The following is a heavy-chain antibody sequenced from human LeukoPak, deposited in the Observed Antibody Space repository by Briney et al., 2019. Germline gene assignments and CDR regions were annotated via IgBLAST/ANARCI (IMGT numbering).Heavy chain of an antibody. CDR3: ARDGYNPVAFDI. CDR2: IYRTGTT. D-gene: IGHD5-24*01. J-gene: IGHJ3*02. V-gene: IGHV4-38-2*02. Sequence: PSETLSLTCTVSGYSISNGYFWGWIRQPPGKGLEWIGNIYRTGTTFYNPSLQSRVSISVDTSKNTFSLKLRPVTAADTAVYYCARDGYNPVAFDIWGQGTVVTVSS. CDR1: GYSISNGYF.